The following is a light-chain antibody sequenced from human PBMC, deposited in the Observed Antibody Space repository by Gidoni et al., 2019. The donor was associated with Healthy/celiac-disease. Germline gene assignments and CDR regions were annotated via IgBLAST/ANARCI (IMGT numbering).Light chain of an antibody. CDR3: QQLNSDPLT. CDR1: QGISSY. V-gene: IGKV1-9*01. CDR2: AAS. Sequence: DIQWTQSPSFLSASVGDSVTITCRASQGISSYLAWYQQKPGKAPKLLIYAASTLQSGVPSRFSGRGSGTEFPLPSSSLQPEDFATYYCQQLNSDPLTFXGXTKVEIK. J-gene: IGKJ4*01.